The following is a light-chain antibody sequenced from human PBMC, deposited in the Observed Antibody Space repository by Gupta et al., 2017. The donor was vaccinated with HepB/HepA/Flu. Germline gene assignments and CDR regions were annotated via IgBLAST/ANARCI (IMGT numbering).Light chain of an antibody. V-gene: IGLV1-40*01. J-gene: IGLJ2*01. CDR3: QSYDSSLSGDVV. Sequence: QSVLTQPPSVSGAPGYRVTISCTGSRSNNGAGYDVHWYQQPPATAPKHLIYGNSNRPSGVPDRFSGSKSGTTASLAITGLQAEDEADYYCQSYDSSLSGDVVFGGGTKLTVL. CDR2: GNS. CDR1: RSNNGAGYD.